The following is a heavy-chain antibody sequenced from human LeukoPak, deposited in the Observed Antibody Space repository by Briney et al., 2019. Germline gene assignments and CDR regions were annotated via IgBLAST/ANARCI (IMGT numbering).Heavy chain of an antibody. J-gene: IGHJ3*02. CDR3: ARACSEGSCYPWDAFDI. Sequence: SQTLSLTCTVSGGSISSGGYYWNWIRQPPGKGLEWIGYIFYSGSTNYNPSLKSRVTMSVDTSKNQFSLKLSSVTAADTAVYYCARACSEGSCYPWDAFDIWGQGTMVTVSS. V-gene: IGHV4-61*08. CDR2: IFYSGST. D-gene: IGHD2-15*01. CDR1: GGSISSGGYY.